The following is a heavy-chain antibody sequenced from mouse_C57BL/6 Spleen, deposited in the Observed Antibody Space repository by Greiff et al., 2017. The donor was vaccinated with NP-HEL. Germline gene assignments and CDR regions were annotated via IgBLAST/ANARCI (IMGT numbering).Heavy chain of an antibody. CDR2: IRNKANGYTT. CDR3: ARYRLYYFDY. D-gene: IGHD3-3*01. Sequence: EVKLVESGGGLVQPGGSLSLSCAASGFTFTDYYMSWVRQPPGKALEWLGFIRNKANGYTTEYSASLKGRFTISRDNSQSILYLQMNALRADDSATYYYARYRLYYFDYWGQGTTLTVSS. J-gene: IGHJ2*01. CDR1: GFTFTDYY. V-gene: IGHV7-3*01.